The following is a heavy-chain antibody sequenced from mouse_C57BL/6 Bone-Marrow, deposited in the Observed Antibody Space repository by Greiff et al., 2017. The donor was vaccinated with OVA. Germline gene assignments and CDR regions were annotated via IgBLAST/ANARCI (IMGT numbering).Heavy chain of an antibody. CDR3: AFPYGRDYAMDY. D-gene: IGHD1-1*01. V-gene: IGHV1-64*01. CDR1: GYTFTSYW. CDR2: IHPNSGST. J-gene: IGHJ4*01. Sequence: QVQLQQPGAELVKPGASVKLSCKASGYTFTSYWMHWVKQRPGQGLEWIGMIHPNSGSTNYNEKFKSKATLTVDKSSSTAYMQLSSLTSEDSAVYYCAFPYGRDYAMDYWGQGTSVTVSS.